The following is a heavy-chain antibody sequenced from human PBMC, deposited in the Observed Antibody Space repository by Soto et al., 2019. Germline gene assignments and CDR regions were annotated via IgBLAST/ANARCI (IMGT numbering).Heavy chain of an antibody. J-gene: IGHJ3*02. CDR3: ARVLGNDAFDI. CDR2: IYHSGST. V-gene: IGHV4-4*02. D-gene: IGHD3-3*02. CDR1: GGSISSSNW. Sequence: SETLSLTCTVSGGSISSSNWWSWVRQPPGKGLEWIGEIYHSGSTNYNPPLKSRVTISVDKSKNQFSLKLSSVTAADTAVYYCARVLGNDAFDIWGQGTMVTVSS.